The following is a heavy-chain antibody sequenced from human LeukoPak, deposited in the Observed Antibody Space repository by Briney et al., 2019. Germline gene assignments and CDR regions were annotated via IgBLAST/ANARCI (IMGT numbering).Heavy chain of an antibody. D-gene: IGHD1-26*01. CDR2: ISGYNGNT. CDR1: GYTFTNYG. Sequence: ASVKVSCKASGYTFTNYGITWVRQAPGQGLEWMGWISGYNGNTKYAQKLQGRVTMTTDTSTSTAYMELRSLRSDDTAVYYCARDLDSGSFQTYYYYSMDVWGQGTTVTASS. V-gene: IGHV1-18*01. J-gene: IGHJ6*02. CDR3: ARDLDSGSFQTYYYYSMDV.